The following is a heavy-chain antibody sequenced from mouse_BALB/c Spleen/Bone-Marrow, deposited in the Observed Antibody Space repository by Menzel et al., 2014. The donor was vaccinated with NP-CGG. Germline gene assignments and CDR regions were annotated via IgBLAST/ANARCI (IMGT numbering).Heavy chain of an antibody. CDR1: GFTFSSYG. J-gene: IGHJ2*01. CDR3: ARDYYGSSDY. CDR2: INSNGGST. D-gene: IGHD1-1*01. Sequence: EVKLMDSGGGLVQPGGSLKLSCAASGFTFSSYGMSWVRQTPDKRLELVATINSNGGSTYYPDSVKGRFTISRDNAKNALYLQMSSLKSEDTAMYYCARDYYGSSDYWGQGTTLTVSS. V-gene: IGHV5-6-3*01.